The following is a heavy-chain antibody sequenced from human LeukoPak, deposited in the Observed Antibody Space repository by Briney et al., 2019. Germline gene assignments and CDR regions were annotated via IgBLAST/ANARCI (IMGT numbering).Heavy chain of an antibody. CDR1: GFTFSSYA. CDR3: AKDRCSGGSCYGPPFFDY. V-gene: IGHV3-23*01. J-gene: IGHJ4*02. CDR2: ISGSGGST. D-gene: IGHD2-15*01. Sequence: PGGSLRLSCAASGFTFSSYAMNWVRQAPGKGLEWVSFISGSGGSTHYADSVKGRFTISRDNSKNTLYLQMNSLRAEDTAVYYCAKDRCSGGSCYGPPFFDYWGQGTLVTVSS.